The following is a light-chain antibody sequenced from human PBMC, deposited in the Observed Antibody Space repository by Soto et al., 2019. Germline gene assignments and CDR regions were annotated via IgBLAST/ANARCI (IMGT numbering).Light chain of an antibody. CDR1: SSNIGTNT. CDR3: AAWDDSLNAYV. Sequence: QSVLTQPPSASGTPGQRVTISCSGRSSNIGTNTVNWYQQVPGTAPKLLVYSNNQRPSGVPDRFSGSKSGTSASLAISGLQSDDEADYYCAAWDDSLNAYVFGSGTKVTVL. J-gene: IGLJ1*01. V-gene: IGLV1-44*01. CDR2: SNN.